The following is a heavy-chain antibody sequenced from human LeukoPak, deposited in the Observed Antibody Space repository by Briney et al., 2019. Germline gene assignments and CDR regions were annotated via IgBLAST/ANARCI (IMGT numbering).Heavy chain of an antibody. CDR2: ISYDGTNK. D-gene: IGHD4-17*01. CDR1: GFTFATYA. V-gene: IGHV3-30*18. CDR3: AKALTVTDAFDI. J-gene: IGHJ3*02. Sequence: GRSLRLSCTASGFTFATYAMHWVRQAPGKGLEWVAVISYDGTNKYYADSVKGRFTISRDNTKNTLYLQMNSLRAEDTAVYYCAKALTVTDAFDIWGQGTVVTVSS.